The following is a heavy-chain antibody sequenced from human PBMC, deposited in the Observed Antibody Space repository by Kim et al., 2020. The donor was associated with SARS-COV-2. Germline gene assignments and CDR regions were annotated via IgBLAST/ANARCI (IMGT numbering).Heavy chain of an antibody. J-gene: IGHJ6*02. D-gene: IGHD4-17*01. CDR2: GGEQ. V-gene: IGHV3-7*03. Sequence: GGEQYQVDSVKCRFNISREHAKKTMYLQMNSLGAEDTAVYYCARYGRLMDVWGQGTTVTVSS. CDR3: ARYGRLMDV.